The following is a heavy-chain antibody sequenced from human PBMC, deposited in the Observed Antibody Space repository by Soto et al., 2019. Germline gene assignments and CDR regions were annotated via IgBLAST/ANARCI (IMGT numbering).Heavy chain of an antibody. Sequence: GESLKISCKGSGYSFTSYWIGWVRQMPGKGLEWMGIIYPGDPDTRYSPSFQGQVTISADKSISTAYLQWSSLKASDTAMYYCARLDYIWGSYRYWFDPWGQGTLVTVSS. J-gene: IGHJ5*02. V-gene: IGHV5-51*01. D-gene: IGHD3-16*02. CDR3: ARLDYIWGSYRYWFDP. CDR1: GYSFTSYW. CDR2: IYPGDPDT.